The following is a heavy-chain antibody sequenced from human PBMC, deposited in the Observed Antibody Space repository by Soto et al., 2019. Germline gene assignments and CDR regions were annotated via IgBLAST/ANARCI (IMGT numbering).Heavy chain of an antibody. CDR2: ISSSISYI. J-gene: IGHJ6*02. D-gene: IGHD2-2*01. Sequence: EVQLVESGGGLVKPGGSLRLSCAASGFTFSSYSMNWVRQAPGKGLEWGSSISSSISYIYYADSVEGRFTISRDNAKNSLYLQMNRLRAEDTAVYYCARGDLKGSSDIVVVPAATTHTGSYYGMDVWGQGTTVTVSS. CDR1: GFTFSSYS. CDR3: ARGDLKGSSDIVVVPAATTHTGSYYGMDV. V-gene: IGHV3-21*01.